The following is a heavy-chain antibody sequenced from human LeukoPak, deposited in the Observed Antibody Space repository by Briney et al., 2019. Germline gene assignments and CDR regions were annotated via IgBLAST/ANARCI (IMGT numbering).Heavy chain of an antibody. V-gene: IGHV4-39*01. CDR1: GGSIRNSSYY. Sequence: SETLSLTCSVSGGSIRNSSYYWGWVRQPPGKGLEWIGSIYYSGSTYYNPSLKSRVTISVDTSKNQFSLKLSSVTAADTAVYYCARTRIAAAVKSVGIWGQGTMVTVSS. CDR3: ARTRIAAAVKSVGI. J-gene: IGHJ3*02. D-gene: IGHD6-13*01. CDR2: IYYSGST.